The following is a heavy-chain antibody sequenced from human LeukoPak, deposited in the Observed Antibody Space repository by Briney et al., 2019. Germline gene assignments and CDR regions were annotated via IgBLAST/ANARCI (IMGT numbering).Heavy chain of an antibody. V-gene: IGHV4-59*08. D-gene: IGHD2-2*02. CDR2: IYYSGST. CDR3: ARLLDCSSTSCYRYYYYYGMDV. Sequence: PSETLSLTCTVSGGSISSYYWSWIRQPPGKGLEWIGYIYYSGSTNYNPSLKSRVTLSVDTSKNQFSLKLSSVTAADTAVYYCARLLDCSSTSCYRYYYYYGMDVWGQGTTVTVSS. J-gene: IGHJ6*02. CDR1: GGSISSYY.